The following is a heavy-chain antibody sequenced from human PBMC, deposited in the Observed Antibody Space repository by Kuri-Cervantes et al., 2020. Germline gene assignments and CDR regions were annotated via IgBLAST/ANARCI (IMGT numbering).Heavy chain of an antibody. Sequence: SETLSLTCTVFGGSISNYYWTWIRQPAGQGLEWIGRIYISGSPNYNPSLKSRVTMSVDTSKNQFSLKLSSVTAADTAVYYCARAPRRQDAFDIWGQGTMVTVSS. CDR1: GGSISNYY. D-gene: IGHD1-14*01. CDR2: IYISGSP. V-gene: IGHV4-4*07. J-gene: IGHJ3*02. CDR3: ARAPRRQDAFDI.